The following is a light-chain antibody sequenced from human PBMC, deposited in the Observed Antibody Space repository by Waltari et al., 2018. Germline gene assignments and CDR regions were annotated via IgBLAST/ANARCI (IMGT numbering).Light chain of an antibody. J-gene: IGLJ3*02. Sequence: QPVLTQSSSASASLGSSVKLTCTLSSGHRSYITTWHQQQPGKAPRYLMHVEGSGTYNKGTGVSDRFSGSSSGADRYLTISNLQSEDEADYYCETWDSRTLGVFGGGTKLTVL. CDR2: VEGSGTY. V-gene: IGLV4-60*03. CDR1: SGHRSYI. CDR3: ETWDSRTLGV.